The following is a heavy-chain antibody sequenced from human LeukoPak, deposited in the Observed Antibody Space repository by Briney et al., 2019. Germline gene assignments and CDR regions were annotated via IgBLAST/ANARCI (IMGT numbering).Heavy chain of an antibody. Sequence: PSETPSLTCTVSGGSISSGSFYWSWIRQPAGKGLEWIGRMYTSGSTNYNPSLKSRVTISVDTSKNQFSLKLNSVTAADTAVYYCARDSAGSGTYFEYWGQGTLVTVSS. D-gene: IGHD3-10*01. CDR1: GGSISSGSFY. J-gene: IGHJ4*02. V-gene: IGHV4-61*02. CDR2: MYTSGST. CDR3: ARDSAGSGTYFEY.